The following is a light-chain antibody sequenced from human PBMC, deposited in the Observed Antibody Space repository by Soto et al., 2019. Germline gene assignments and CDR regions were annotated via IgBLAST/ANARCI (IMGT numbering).Light chain of an antibody. J-gene: IGLJ3*02. V-gene: IGLV1-44*01. CDR1: KSNIGSNT. CDR2: NND. CDR3: AAWDGSLNGWV. Sequence: QSVLTQAPSASGTPGQRVTISCSGSKSNIGSNTVSWYQQVPGTAPKVLIYNNDQRPSGVPDRLSGSKSGTSASLAIGGIQSEDEADYYCAAWDGSLNGWVFGGGTKLTVL.